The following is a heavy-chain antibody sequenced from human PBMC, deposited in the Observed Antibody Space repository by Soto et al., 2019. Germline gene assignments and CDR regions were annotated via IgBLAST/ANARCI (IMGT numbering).Heavy chain of an antibody. J-gene: IGHJ3*02. Sequence: GGSLRLSCAVSGFPFSFYGFHWVRQSPGKGLEWLGVIVSDGSAIYHADSLEGRFFISRDNSKDILYLQMNSLRVEDTAVYYCARDDAFDNENGFDMWCQGTMVTVSS. V-gene: IGHV3-33*01. D-gene: IGHD3-3*02. CDR2: IVSDGSAI. CDR3: ARDDAFDNENGFDM. CDR1: GFPFSFYG.